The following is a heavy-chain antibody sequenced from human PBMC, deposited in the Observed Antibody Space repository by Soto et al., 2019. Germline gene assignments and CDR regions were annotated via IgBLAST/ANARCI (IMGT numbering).Heavy chain of an antibody. D-gene: IGHD1-26*01. CDR2: FSVSGGNT. V-gene: IGHV3-23*01. Sequence: TGGSLRLSCVASGFTFSSYAMSWVRQAPGKGLEWVSVFSVSGGNTYYADSVKGRFTISRDNSKNTLYLQMSSLRADDTAVYYCAKMGGGIRLNYSDYWGRGALVTVSS. J-gene: IGHJ4*02. CDR3: AKMGGGIRLNYSDY. CDR1: GFTFSSYA.